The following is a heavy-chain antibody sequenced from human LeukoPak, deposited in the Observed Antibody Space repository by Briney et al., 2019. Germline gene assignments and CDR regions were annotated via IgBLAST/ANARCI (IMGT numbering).Heavy chain of an antibody. J-gene: IGHJ4*02. CDR3: ARGSDNYGGYVDY. CDR1: GFTFSNYW. D-gene: IGHD2-21*01. V-gene: IGHV3-7*01. CDR2: IKQDGTEK. Sequence: PGGSLRLSCAASGFTFSNYWMTWVRQAPGKGLEWVANIKQDGTEKYYVDSVKGRFTISRDNAKSSLYLQMNSLRAEDTAVYYCARGSDNYGGYVDYWGQGTLVTVSS.